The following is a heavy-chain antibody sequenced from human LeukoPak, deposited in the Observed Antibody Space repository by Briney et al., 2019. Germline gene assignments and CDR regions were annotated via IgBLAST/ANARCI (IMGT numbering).Heavy chain of an antibody. CDR1: GYTFTSYG. CDR2: INPNSGGT. V-gene: IGHV1-2*02. Sequence: ASVKVFCKASGYTFTSYGISWVRQAPGQGLEWMGWINPNSGGTNYAQKFQGRVTMTRDTSISTAYMELSRLRSDDTAVYYCARVVPPTVTIDYWGQGTLVTVSS. CDR3: ARVVPPTVTIDY. J-gene: IGHJ4*02. D-gene: IGHD4-11*01.